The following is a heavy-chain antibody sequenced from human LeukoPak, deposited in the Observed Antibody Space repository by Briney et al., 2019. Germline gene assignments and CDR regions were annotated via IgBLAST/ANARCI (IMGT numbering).Heavy chain of an antibody. CDR3: ASDWNSFDY. Sequence: GGSLRLSCAASGFTFSSYEMNWVRQAPGKGLEWVSYISSSGSTIYYADSVKGRFTISRDNAKNSLYLQVNSLRAEDTAVYYCASDWNSFDYWGQGTLVTVSS. J-gene: IGHJ4*02. V-gene: IGHV3-48*03. CDR1: GFTFSSYE. CDR2: ISSSGSTI. D-gene: IGHD1-7*01.